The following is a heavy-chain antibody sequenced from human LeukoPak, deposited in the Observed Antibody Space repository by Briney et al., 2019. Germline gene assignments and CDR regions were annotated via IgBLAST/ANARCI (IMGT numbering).Heavy chain of an antibody. V-gene: IGHV4-4*02. CDR1: GGSFSSSSW. CDR2: IYDSGST. Sequence: PAGPLCLTCAVSGGSFSSSSWWSWVRQPPGKGLEWIGEIYDSGSTNYNPSLKSRVTISVDNSKNQFSLKLSSVTAAETAVYYGARESGGIAVAERGFDYWGQGTLVTVSS. CDR3: ARESGGIAVAERGFDY. J-gene: IGHJ4*02. D-gene: IGHD6-19*01.